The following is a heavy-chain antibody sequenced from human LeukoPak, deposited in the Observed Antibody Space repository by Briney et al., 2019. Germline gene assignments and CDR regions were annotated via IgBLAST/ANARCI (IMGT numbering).Heavy chain of an antibody. V-gene: IGHV1-2*02. CDR1: GYTFTSYY. CDR2: INPNSGDT. D-gene: IGHD6-6*01. Sequence: ASVKVSCKASGYTFTSYYMHWVRQAPGQGLEWMGWINPNSGDTNYAQKFQGRVTMTRDTSISTAYMELSSLRSEDTAVYYCARDGDSSSVYWGQGTLVTVSS. J-gene: IGHJ4*02. CDR3: ARDGDSSSVY.